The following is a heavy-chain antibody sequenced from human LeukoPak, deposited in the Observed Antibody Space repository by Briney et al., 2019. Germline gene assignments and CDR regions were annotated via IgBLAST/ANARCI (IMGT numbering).Heavy chain of an antibody. J-gene: IGHJ4*02. D-gene: IGHD5-12*01. CDR3: ARAGYSGYDLDY. CDR1: GFTFSSYS. CDR2: ISSSSSYI. V-gene: IGHV3-21*01. Sequence: PGGSLRLSCAASGFTFSSYSMNWVRQAPEKGLEWVSSISSSSSYIYYADSMKGRFTISRDNAKNSLYLQMNSLRAEDTAVYYRARAGYSGYDLDYWGQGTLVTVSS.